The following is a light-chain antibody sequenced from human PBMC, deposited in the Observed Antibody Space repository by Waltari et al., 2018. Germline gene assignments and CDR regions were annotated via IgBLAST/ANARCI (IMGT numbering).Light chain of an antibody. CDR3: CSYAGSYTLV. J-gene: IGLJ2*01. CDR1: SSDVGGYNY. Sequence: QSALTQPRSVSGSPGQSVTISCTGTSSDVGGYNYVSWYQQHPGKAPKLMIYDVIKRPSGVPDRFAGSKAGNTALLTISGLQAGDGADYFCCSYAGSYTLVFGGGTKVTVL. CDR2: DVI. V-gene: IGLV2-11*01.